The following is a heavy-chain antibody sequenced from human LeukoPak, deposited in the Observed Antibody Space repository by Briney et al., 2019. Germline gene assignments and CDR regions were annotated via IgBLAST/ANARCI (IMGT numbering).Heavy chain of an antibody. V-gene: IGHV1-8*01. CDR1: GYTFTSYG. CDR2: MNPNSGNT. CDR3: ARGGDGYSYYYYYMDV. Sequence: ASVKVSCKASGYTFTSYGINWVRQATGQGLEWMGWMNPNSGNTGYAQKFQGRVTMTRNTSISTAYMELSSLRSEDTAVYYCARGGDGYSYYYYYMDVWGKGTTVTVSS. J-gene: IGHJ6*03. D-gene: IGHD5-24*01.